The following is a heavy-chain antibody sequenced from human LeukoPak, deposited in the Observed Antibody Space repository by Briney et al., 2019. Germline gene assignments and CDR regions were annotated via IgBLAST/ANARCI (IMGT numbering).Heavy chain of an antibody. J-gene: IGHJ3*02. D-gene: IGHD3-3*01. CDR3: ARLCALTYYDFWSGPDAFDI. CDR1: GGSISNYY. Sequence: SETLSLTCTVSGGSISNYYWSWIRQPPGKGLEWIGYIYYSGSTNYNPSLKSRVTISVDTSKNQFSLKLSSVTAADTAVYYCARLCALTYYDFWSGPDAFDIWGQGTMVTVSS. CDR2: IYYSGST. V-gene: IGHV4-59*08.